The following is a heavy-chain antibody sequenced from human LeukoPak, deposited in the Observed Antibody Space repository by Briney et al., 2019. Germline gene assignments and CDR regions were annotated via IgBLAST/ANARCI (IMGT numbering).Heavy chain of an antibody. V-gene: IGHV4-34*01. J-gene: IGHJ3*02. CDR2: INHSGST. CDR3: ARGRLWFGAFDI. Sequence: SETLSLTCAVYGGSFSGYYWSWIRQPPGKGLEWIGEINHSGSTNYNPSLKSRVTISVDTSKNQFSLKLSSVTAADTAVYYCARGRLWFGAFDIWGQGTMVTVSS. D-gene: IGHD3-10*01. CDR1: GGSFSGYY.